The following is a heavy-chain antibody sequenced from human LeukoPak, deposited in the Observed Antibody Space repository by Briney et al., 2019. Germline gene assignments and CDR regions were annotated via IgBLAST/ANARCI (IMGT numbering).Heavy chain of an antibody. CDR2: ISSSSSYI. J-gene: IGHJ5*02. V-gene: IGHV3-21*01. Sequence: PGGSLRLSCAASAFTFSSYSMNWVRQAPGKGLEWVSSISSSSSYIYYADSVKGRFTISRDNAKNSLYLQMNSLRAEDTGVYYCASGADFWSGPNWFDPWGQGTLVTVSS. CDR3: ASGADFWSGPNWFDP. CDR1: AFTFSSYS. D-gene: IGHD3-3*01.